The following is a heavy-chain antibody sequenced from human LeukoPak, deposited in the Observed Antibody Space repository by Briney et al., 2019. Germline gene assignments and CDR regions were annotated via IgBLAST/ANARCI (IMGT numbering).Heavy chain of an antibody. D-gene: IGHD6-19*01. CDR2: IRSKAYGGGT. CDR3: ARAPSSIGWPLLGMDV. V-gene: IGHV3-49*04. CDR1: LFTFGVLA. Sequence: GRSLRLSCTGSLFTFGVLAMRWVREAPGKGLEWVGFIRSKAYGGGTEYAATVKGRFTISRDDSKSIAYLQMNSLKTEDRAVYYCARAPSSIGWPLLGMDVWGEGATGTVSS. J-gene: IGHJ6*01.